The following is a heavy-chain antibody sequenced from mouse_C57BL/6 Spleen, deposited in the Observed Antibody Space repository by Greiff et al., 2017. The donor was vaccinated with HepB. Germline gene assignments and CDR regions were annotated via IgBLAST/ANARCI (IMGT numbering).Heavy chain of an antibody. CDR2: IDPETGGT. CDR3: TRPPRYGSSPWFAY. J-gene: IGHJ3*01. CDR1: GYTFTDYE. D-gene: IGHD1-1*01. V-gene: IGHV1-15*01. Sequence: VQLQQSGAELVRPGASVTLSCKASGYTFTDYEMHWVKQTPVHGLEWIGAIDPETGGTAYNQKFKGKAILTADKSSSTAYMGLRSLTSEDSAVYYCTRPPRYGSSPWFAYWGQGTLVTVSA.